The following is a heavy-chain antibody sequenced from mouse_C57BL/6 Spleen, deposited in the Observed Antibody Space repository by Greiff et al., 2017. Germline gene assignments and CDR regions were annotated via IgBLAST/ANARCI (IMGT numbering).Heavy chain of an antibody. J-gene: IGHJ1*03. D-gene: IGHD1-1*01. CDR3: ARDYGYWYFDV. Sequence: VQLQQSGAELARPGASVKMSCKASGYTFTRYTMHWVKQRPGQGLEWIGYINPSSGYTKYNQKFNDKATLTADKSSSTAYMQLSSLTSEDSTVYYCARDYGYWYFDVWGTGTTVTVSS. CDR1: GYTFTRYT. CDR2: INPSSGYT. V-gene: IGHV1-4*01.